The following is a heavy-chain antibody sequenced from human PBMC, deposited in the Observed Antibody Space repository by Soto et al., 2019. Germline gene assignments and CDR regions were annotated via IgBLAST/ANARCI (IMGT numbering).Heavy chain of an antibody. V-gene: IGHV1-69*13. J-gene: IGHJ6*02. CDR1: GGTFNSYA. D-gene: IGHD1-1*01. CDR2: IIPIFGTT. Sequence: SVKVSCKASGGTFNSYAIDWVRQAPGQGLEWKGGIIPIFGTTNYPQKLQGRVKLTADESTHTAYMELSTLRSEDTAVYYCSRGIVTGSEYNYHYYGMDVWGQGTTVTVSS. CDR3: SRGIVTGSEYNYHYYGMDV.